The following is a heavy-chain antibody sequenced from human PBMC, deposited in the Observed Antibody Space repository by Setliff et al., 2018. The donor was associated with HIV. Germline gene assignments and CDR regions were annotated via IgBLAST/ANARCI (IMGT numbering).Heavy chain of an antibody. CDR3: ARDLLGDPDAFDI. CDR2: INTNTGNP. J-gene: IGHJ3*02. CDR1: GYIFTSYT. Sequence: ASVKVSCKASGYIFTSYTMNWVRQAPGQGLEWMGWINTNTGNPTYAQGFTGRFVISSDTSVTTSYLQINSLKAEDTAVYYCARDLLGDPDAFDIWGQGTQVTVSS. V-gene: IGHV7-4-1*02. D-gene: IGHD3-16*01.